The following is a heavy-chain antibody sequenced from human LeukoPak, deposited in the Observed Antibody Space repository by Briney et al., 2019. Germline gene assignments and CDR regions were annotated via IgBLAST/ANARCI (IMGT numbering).Heavy chain of an antibody. D-gene: IGHD2-15*01. V-gene: IGHV4-59*01. CDR1: GGSMSTYY. Sequence: PSETLSLTCTVSGGSMSTYYWTWIRQPPGKGLEWIGCIYYSGITNYNPSLKSRATMSLDTTKNQFSLKLNSVTAADTAVYYCASRYCSGGSCYLGPFDYWGQGTLVTVSS. J-gene: IGHJ4*02. CDR2: IYYSGIT. CDR3: ASRYCSGGSCYLGPFDY.